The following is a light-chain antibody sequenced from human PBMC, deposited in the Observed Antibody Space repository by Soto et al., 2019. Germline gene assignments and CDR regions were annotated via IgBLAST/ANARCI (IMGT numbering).Light chain of an antibody. V-gene: IGLV4-60*03. CDR1: SGHSSYI. CDR3: ETWDSNTAV. Sequence: QPVLTQSSSASASLGSSVKLTCTLSSGHSSYIIAWHQQQPGKAPRYLMKLEGSGSYNKGSGVPDRFSGSRSGADRYLTISNLQSEDEADYYCETWDSNTAVFGGGTKLTVL. CDR2: LEGSGSY. J-gene: IGLJ2*01.